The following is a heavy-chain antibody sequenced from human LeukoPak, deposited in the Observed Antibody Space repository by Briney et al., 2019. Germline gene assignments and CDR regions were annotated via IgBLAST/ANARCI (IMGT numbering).Heavy chain of an antibody. CDR2: IYYSGST. Sequence: PSETLSLTCTVSGVSVSRGSYYWSWLRQPPGQGLVWGGYIYYSGSTNYNPSLKSRVTISVDTSKNQFCLKLSCVTGADTAVYYCARDPIAAGDAFDIWGQGTMVTVSS. D-gene: IGHD6-13*01. J-gene: IGHJ3*02. CDR3: ARDPIAAGDAFDI. V-gene: IGHV4-61*01. CDR1: GVSVSRGSYY.